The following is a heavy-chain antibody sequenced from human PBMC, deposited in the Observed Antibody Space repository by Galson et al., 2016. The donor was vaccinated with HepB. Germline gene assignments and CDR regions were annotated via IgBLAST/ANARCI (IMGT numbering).Heavy chain of an antibody. Sequence: SLRISCAASGFTFSSYGMTWVRQGPGKGLEWVSGISASGGTTHYADSVKGRFTISRDRSKNTLYLQLNSLRAEDTAVYYCAKGISNIVGVATTLDAFDIWGQGTMVTVSS. CDR3: AKGISNIVGVATTLDAFDI. CDR1: GFTFSSYG. V-gene: IGHV3-23*01. J-gene: IGHJ3*02. CDR2: ISASGGTT. D-gene: IGHD2-15*01.